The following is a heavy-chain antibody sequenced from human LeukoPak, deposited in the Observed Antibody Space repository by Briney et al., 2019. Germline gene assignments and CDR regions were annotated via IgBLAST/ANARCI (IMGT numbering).Heavy chain of an antibody. CDR1: GGSISSYY. CDR3: ARHQVVAVAGTPRGFDP. CDR2: IYYSGST. V-gene: IGHV4-59*08. D-gene: IGHD6-19*01. J-gene: IGHJ5*02. Sequence: SETLSLTCTVSGGSISSYYWSWLRQPPGKGLVWIGYIYYSGSTNYNPSLKSRVTISVDTSKNQFSLKLSSVTAADTAVYYCARHQVVAVAGTPRGFDPWGQGTLVTVSS.